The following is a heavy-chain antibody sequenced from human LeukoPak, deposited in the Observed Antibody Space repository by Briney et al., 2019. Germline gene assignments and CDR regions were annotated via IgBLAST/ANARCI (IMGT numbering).Heavy chain of an antibody. J-gene: IGHJ6*03. CDR2: IIPIFGTT. Sequence: SVKVSCKASGYTFSNYDISWVRQAPGQGLEWMGGIIPIFGTTSYAQKFQGRVTINADKSTSTVYIEFSSLRSEDTAAYYCARTRFPYYRLSVADYYHMDVWGEGTTVTVSS. D-gene: IGHD3-10*01. CDR1: GYTFSNYD. V-gene: IGHV1-69*06. CDR3: ARTRFPYYRLSVADYYHMDV.